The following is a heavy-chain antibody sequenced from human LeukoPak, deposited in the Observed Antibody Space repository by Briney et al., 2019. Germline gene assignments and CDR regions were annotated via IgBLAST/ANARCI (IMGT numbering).Heavy chain of an antibody. Sequence: GGSLRLSCAVSGFTYRNYWMSWVRQAPGKGLEWVANINQDGSEKNYVDSVKGRFSISRDSATNSLYLQMNSLRAEDTAVYYCARQREVTFEGIIGFDYWGQGALVTVSS. CDR1: GFTYRNYW. V-gene: IGHV3-7*01. CDR3: ARQREVTFEGIIGFDY. D-gene: IGHD3-16*02. CDR2: INQDGSEK. J-gene: IGHJ4*02.